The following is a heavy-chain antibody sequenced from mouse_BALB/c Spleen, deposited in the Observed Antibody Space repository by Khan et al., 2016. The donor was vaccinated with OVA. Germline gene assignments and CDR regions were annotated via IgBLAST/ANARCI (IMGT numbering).Heavy chain of an antibody. V-gene: IGHV3-2*02. CDR1: GYSITSDYA. CDR3: ARDGSRYNYSMDY. D-gene: IGHD2-3*01. J-gene: IGHJ4*01. CDR2: ISYSGRT. Sequence: EVQLVESGPGLVKPSQSLSLTCTVTGYSITSDYAWNWIRQFPGNTLEWMGYISYSGRTNYNPSFKSRISFTRDTSKNQVILQLNSVTTEDTATYYCARDGSRYNYSMDYWGQGTSVTVSS.